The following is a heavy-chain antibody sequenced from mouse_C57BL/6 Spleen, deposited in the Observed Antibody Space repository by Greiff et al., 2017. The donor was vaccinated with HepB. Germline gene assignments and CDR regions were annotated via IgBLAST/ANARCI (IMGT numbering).Heavy chain of an antibody. Sequence: EVMLVESGGGLVQPGGSMKLSCVASGFTFSNYWMNWVRQSPEKGLEWVAQIRLKSDNYATHYAESVKGRFTISRDDSKSSVYLQMNNLRAEDTGIYYCTAGDYYGSLMDYWGQGTSVTVSS. J-gene: IGHJ4*01. CDR1: GFTFSNYW. CDR2: IRLKSDNYAT. CDR3: TAGDYYGSLMDY. V-gene: IGHV6-3*01. D-gene: IGHD1-1*01.